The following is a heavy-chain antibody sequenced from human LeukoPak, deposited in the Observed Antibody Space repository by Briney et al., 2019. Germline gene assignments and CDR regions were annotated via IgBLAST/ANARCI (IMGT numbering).Heavy chain of an antibody. Sequence: SETLSLTCTVSGGSISSSSYYWGWIRQSPGKGLEWIGEINHSGSTNYNPSLKSRVTISVDTSKNQFSLKLSSVTAADTAVYYCARVSDYVLDPWGQGTLVTVSS. J-gene: IGHJ5*02. V-gene: IGHV4-39*07. CDR1: GGSISSSSYY. D-gene: IGHD3-10*02. CDR2: INHSGST. CDR3: ARVSDYVLDP.